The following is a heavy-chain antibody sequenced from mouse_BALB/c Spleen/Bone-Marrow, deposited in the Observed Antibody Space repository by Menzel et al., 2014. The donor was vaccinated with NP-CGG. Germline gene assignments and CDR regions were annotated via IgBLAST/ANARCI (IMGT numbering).Heavy chain of an antibody. J-gene: IGHJ4*01. D-gene: IGHD1-1*01. Sequence: EVNVVESGGGLVQPGGSLKLSCAASGFAFSRYWMSWVRQTPGKGLEWIGEINPDSGTTNYTPSLKDKFIISRDNTKHTLYMQMSKVRSEDTALYYCSKLGYYGSMDYWGQGTPVTVSS. CDR3: SKLGYYGSMDY. V-gene: IGHV4-1*02. CDR2: INPDSGTT. CDR1: GFAFSRYW.